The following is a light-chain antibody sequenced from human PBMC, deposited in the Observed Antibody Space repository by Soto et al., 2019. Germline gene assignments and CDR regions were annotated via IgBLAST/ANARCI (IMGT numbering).Light chain of an antibody. Sequence: DIQMTQSPSSLSASVGDRVTITCRASQSISSYLNWYQQKPGKAPKLLIYAASSLQSGVPSRFSGSGSGTDSTLTISSLQPEDFATYYCRQSYSTPPTFGQGTKVDIK. CDR2: AAS. CDR1: QSISSY. CDR3: RQSYSTPPT. J-gene: IGKJ1*01. V-gene: IGKV1-39*01.